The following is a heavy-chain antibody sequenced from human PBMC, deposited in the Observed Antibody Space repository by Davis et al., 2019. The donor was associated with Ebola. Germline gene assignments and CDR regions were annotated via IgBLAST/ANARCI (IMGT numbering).Heavy chain of an antibody. D-gene: IGHD6-13*01. J-gene: IGHJ6*02. CDR3: ARGGVIAAAGNDDFYYYYGMDV. CDR2: IYHSGST. V-gene: IGHV4-30-2*01. CDR1: GGSISSGGYS. Sequence: SETLSLTCTVSGGSISSGGYSWSWIRQPPGKGLEWIGYIYHSGSTYYNPSLKSRVTISVDTSKNQFSLKLSSVTAADTAVYYCARGGVIAAAGNDDFYYYYGMDVWGQGTTVTVSS.